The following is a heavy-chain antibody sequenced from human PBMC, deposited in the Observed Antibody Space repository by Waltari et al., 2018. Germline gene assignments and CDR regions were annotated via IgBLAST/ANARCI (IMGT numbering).Heavy chain of an antibody. Sequence: FSTYGMNWPRQAPGEGLECLSRINPDGTTIMYADSVKGRFTTSRDNAKNTLYLQMNSLRADDTAVYYCARSGFMDVWGQGTTVTVSS. CDR2: INPDGTTI. J-gene: IGHJ6*02. V-gene: IGHV3-74*03. CDR3: ARSGFMDV. D-gene: IGHD3-10*01. CDR1: FSTYG.